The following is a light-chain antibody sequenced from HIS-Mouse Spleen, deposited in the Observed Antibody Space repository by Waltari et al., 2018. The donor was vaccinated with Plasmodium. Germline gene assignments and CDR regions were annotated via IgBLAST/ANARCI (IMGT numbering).Light chain of an antibody. CDR3: QQSYSTWT. Sequence: DIQMIQSPSSLSASVGDRVTITCRASQSLSSYLNWYQQKPGKAPKLLIYAASSLQSGVPSRFSGSGSGTDFTLTISSLQPEYFATYYCQQSYSTWTFGQGTKVEIK. CDR2: AAS. V-gene: IGKV1-39*01. J-gene: IGKJ1*01. CDR1: QSLSSY.